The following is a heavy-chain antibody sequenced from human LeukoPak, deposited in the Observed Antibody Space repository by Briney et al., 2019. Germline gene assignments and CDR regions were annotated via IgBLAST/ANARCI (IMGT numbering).Heavy chain of an antibody. CDR3: ARDDGGYSYGWFLDD. V-gene: IGHV1-18*04. J-gene: IGHJ4*02. Sequence: ASVKVSCKTSGYTFTKYGISWVRQAPGQGLEWMGWISTDNGNTKNIQKIQGRVTMTTDKATSTAYMELRNLRSDDTAMYFCARDDGGYSYGWFLDDWGQGSLVIVSS. CDR1: GYTFTKYG. D-gene: IGHD6-19*01. CDR2: ISTDNGNT.